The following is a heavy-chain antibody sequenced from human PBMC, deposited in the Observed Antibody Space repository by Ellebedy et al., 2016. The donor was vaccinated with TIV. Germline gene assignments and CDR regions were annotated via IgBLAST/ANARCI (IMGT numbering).Heavy chain of an antibody. J-gene: IGHJ5*02. D-gene: IGHD5-12*01. CDR2: ISSTGGYI. V-gene: IGHV3-21*01. CDR1: GFTFSTYS. Sequence: PGGSLRLSCAASGFTFSTYSMNWVRQAPGKGLEWVSSISSTGGYIYYADSVKGRFIISRDNSKNSLYLQMNSLRADDTAIYYCARDADSGYVTGVNWFDPWGQGVLVTVSS. CDR3: ARDADSGYVTGVNWFDP.